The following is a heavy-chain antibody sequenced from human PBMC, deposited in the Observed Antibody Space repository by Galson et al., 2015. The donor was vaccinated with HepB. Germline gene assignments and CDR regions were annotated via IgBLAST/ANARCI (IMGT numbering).Heavy chain of an antibody. Sequence: SLRLSCADSGFSFSNYNMNWVRQAPGKGLEWVSYISGSSTTIYYADSVKGRFTISRDNAKNSLYLQMNSLRAEDTAVYYCARGLAGIAADGTLGYWGQGTLVTVSS. D-gene: IGHD6-13*01. V-gene: IGHV3-48*01. J-gene: IGHJ4*02. CDR2: ISGSSTTI. CDR1: GFSFSNYN. CDR3: ARGLAGIAADGTLGY.